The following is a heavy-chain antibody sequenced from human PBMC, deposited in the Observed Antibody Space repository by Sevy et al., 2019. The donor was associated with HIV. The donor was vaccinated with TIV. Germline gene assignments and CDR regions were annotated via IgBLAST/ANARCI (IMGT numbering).Heavy chain of an antibody. CDR3: ARDAYDIVTGRQGGNFDP. CDR1: GFTFSSYW. J-gene: IGHJ5*02. CDR2: IKQDGSKK. Sequence: GGSLRLSCAASGFTFSSYWMSWVRQAPGKGLEWVANIKQDGSKKYYVDSVKGRFTISRDNAKNSLYLQMNSLRAEDTTVDYCARDAYDIVTGRQGGNFDPWGQGTLVTVSS. D-gene: IGHD3-9*01. V-gene: IGHV3-7*01.